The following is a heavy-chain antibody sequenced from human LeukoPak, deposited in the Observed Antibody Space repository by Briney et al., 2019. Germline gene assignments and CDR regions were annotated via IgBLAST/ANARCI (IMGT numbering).Heavy chain of an antibody. CDR2: IIPILGIA. Sequence: SVKVTCKVSGGTFSSYAISWVRQAPGQGLEWMGSIIPILGIANYAQKFQGRVTITADKSTSTADMELSSLRSEDTAVYYCARSLSSGYSYDYYYYGMDVWGQGTTVTVSS. J-gene: IGHJ6*02. D-gene: IGHD5-18*01. CDR1: GGTFSSYA. CDR3: ARSLSSGYSYDYYYYGMDV. V-gene: IGHV1-69*04.